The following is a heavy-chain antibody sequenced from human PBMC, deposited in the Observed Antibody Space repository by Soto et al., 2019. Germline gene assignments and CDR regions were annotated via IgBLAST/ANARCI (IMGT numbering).Heavy chain of an antibody. CDR1: GFTFSSHV. Sequence: GGSLRLSCAASGFTFSSHVMNWVRQAPGKGLEWVAAISGGGGTTYYGDSVEGRFTMSRDNSKNTLYLQMNSLRADDTAIYFCAKGYSTGWSEGYFDYWGQGALVTVSS. J-gene: IGHJ4*02. D-gene: IGHD5-18*01. V-gene: IGHV3-23*01. CDR2: ISGGGGTT. CDR3: AKGYSTGWSEGYFDY.